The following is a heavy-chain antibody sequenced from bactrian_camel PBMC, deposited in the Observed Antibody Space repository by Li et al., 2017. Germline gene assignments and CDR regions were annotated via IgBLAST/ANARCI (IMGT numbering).Heavy chain of an antibody. CDR2: ISSSGGST. CDR1: GFTFSTYA. CDR3: AADLIVAVRCPRATWEYQY. J-gene: IGHJ4*01. D-gene: IGHD1*01. Sequence: VQLVESGGGSVQAGGSLRLSCAASGFTFSTYAMSWVRQAPGKGLEWVSLISSSGGSTLYADSVKGRFTISQDNAENTLYLQMNGLKPEDTAMYYCAADLIVAVRCPRATWEYQYWGQGTQVTVS. V-gene: IGHV3S40*01.